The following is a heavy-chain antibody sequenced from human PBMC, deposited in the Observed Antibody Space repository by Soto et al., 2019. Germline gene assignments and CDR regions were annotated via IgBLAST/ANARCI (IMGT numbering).Heavy chain of an antibody. Sequence: EVQVVESGGGRVQPGGPLRLPASFPLRMYSMTWSRQPPGKGLEWVASISSGGSYIKYADSVKGRFTISRDNAKNSVSLQMNSLRVDDTAVYFCTRDQGGSYDSWFDPWGQGTLVTVSS. CDR2: ISSGGSYI. CDR1: SFPLRMYS. V-gene: IGHV3-21*01. D-gene: IGHD1-26*01. J-gene: IGHJ5*02. CDR3: TRDQGGSYDSWFDP.